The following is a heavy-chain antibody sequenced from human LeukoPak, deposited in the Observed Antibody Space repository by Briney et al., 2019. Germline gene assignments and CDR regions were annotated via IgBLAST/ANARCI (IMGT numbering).Heavy chain of an antibody. CDR3: AKTRKYSSGWLYYFDY. Sequence: PGGSLRLSCAASGFTFSSYGVHWVRQTPGKGLEWVAFIRYDGSNRFYADSVKGRFTISRDNSKNTLYLQMNSLRAEDTAVYYCAKTRKYSSGWLYYFDYWGQGTLVTVSS. J-gene: IGHJ4*02. CDR1: GFTFSSYG. CDR2: IRYDGSNR. D-gene: IGHD6-19*01. V-gene: IGHV3-30*02.